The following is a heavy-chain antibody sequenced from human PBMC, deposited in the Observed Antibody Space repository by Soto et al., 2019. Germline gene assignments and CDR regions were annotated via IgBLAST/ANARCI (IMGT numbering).Heavy chain of an antibody. J-gene: IGHJ4*02. V-gene: IGHV1-2*02. Sequence: ASVKVSCKASGYTFTGYYMHWVRQAPGQGLEWMGWINPNSGGTNYAQKFQGRVTMTRDTSISTAYMELSRLRSDDTAVYYCQANGITGTTVDYWGQGTLVTVSS. CDR2: INPNSGGT. D-gene: IGHD1-7*01. CDR1: GYTFTGYY. CDR3: QANGITGTTVDY.